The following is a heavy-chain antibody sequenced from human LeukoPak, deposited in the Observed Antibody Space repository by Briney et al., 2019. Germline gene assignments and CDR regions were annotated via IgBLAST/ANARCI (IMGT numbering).Heavy chain of an antibody. CDR1: GYTFTSYD. J-gene: IGHJ3*02. V-gene: IGHV1-8*01. D-gene: IGHD3-10*01. CDR3: AGFGPRYDDAFDI. CDR2: MNPNSGNT. Sequence: ASVKVSCKASGYTFTSYDINWVRQATGQGLEWKGWMNPNSGNTGYAQKFQGRVTMTRNTSISTAYMELSSLRSEDTAVYYCAGFGPRYDDAFDIWGQGTMVTVSS.